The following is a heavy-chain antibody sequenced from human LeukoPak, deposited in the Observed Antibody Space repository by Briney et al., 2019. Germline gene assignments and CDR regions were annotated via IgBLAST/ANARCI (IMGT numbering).Heavy chain of an antibody. CDR2: IYYSGST. J-gene: IGHJ6*03. CDR1: GGSISSHY. Sequence: SETLSLTCTVSGGSISSHYWSWVRQPPGKGLEWIGYIYYSGSTNYNPSLKSRVTISVDTSKNQFSLKLSSVTAADTAVYYCARDSDCSGGSCYSGDGTYYYYYYMDVWGKGTTVTVSS. V-gene: IGHV4-59*11. D-gene: IGHD2-15*01. CDR3: ARDSDCSGGSCYSGDGTYYYYYYMDV.